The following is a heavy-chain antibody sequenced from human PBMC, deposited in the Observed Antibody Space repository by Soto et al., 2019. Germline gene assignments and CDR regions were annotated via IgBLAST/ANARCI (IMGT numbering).Heavy chain of an antibody. V-gene: IGHV3-23*01. CDR3: AKDHVGPRGEAGMDV. J-gene: IGHJ6*02. CDR2: ISGSGGSR. CDR1: GFTFSSYA. D-gene: IGHD1-26*01. Sequence: EVQLLESVGGLVQSGGSLRLSCAASGFTFSSYAMSWVRQAPGKGLEWVSAISGSGGSRYYADSVKGRFTISRDNSKNTLYLQMNSLRAEDTAVYYCAKDHVGPRGEAGMDVWGQGTTVTVSS.